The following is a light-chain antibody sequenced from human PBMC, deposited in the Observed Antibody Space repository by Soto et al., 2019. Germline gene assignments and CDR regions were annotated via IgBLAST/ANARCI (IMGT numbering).Light chain of an antibody. J-gene: IGKJ1*01. CDR3: QQYSNWPAWT. Sequence: EIVMTKSPATLSVSTGETATLSGMARQRGSSNLAWYQQKPGQAPRLLLYGASTRATGIPARFSGSGSGTEFILTISSLQSEDSAVYYCQQYSNWPAWTLGQGTKVEIK. CDR2: GAS. V-gene: IGKV3-15*01. CDR1: QRGSSN.